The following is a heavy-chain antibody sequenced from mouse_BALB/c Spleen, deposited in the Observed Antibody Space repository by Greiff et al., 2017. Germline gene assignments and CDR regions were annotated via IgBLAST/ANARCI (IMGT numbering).Heavy chain of an antibody. CDR1: GYTFTDYN. D-gene: IGHD1-1*01. CDR3: ARHYYGLDY. J-gene: IGHJ2*01. Sequence: EVKLMESGPELVKSGASVKISCKASGYTFTDYNMHWVKQSHGKSLEWIGYIYPYNGDTGYNQKFKSKAALTVDSSSSTAYMELRSLTSEDSAVYYCARHYYGLDYWGQGTTLTVSS. CDR2: IYPYNGDT. V-gene: IGHV1S29*02.